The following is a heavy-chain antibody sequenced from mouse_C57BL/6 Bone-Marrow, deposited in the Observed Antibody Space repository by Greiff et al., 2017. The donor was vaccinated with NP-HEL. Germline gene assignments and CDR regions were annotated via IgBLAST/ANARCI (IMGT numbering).Heavy chain of an antibody. CDR2: IDPENGDT. V-gene: IGHV14-4*01. CDR3: TNWGGLDY. Sequence: EVQLQQSGAELVRPGASVKLSCTASGFNIKDDYMHWVKQRPEPGLEWIGWIDPENGDTEYASKFQGKATITADTSSNTAYLQLSSLTSEDTAVYYCTNWGGLDYWGQGTTLTVSS. D-gene: IGHD4-1*01. J-gene: IGHJ2*01. CDR1: GFNIKDDY.